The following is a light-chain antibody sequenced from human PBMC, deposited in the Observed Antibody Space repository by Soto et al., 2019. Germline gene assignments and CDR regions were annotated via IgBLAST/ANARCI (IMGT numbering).Light chain of an antibody. Sequence: EIVLTQSPGTLSLSPGERATLSCRASQSVSSSYLAWYQQKPGQAPRLLIYGASNRAAGIPDRFSVSASGTDFPLTIRRLEPDGFAVYYCKHYGTSALFGPGTKVDIK. J-gene: IGKJ3*01. CDR1: QSVSSSY. V-gene: IGKV3-20*01. CDR2: GAS. CDR3: KHYGTSAL.